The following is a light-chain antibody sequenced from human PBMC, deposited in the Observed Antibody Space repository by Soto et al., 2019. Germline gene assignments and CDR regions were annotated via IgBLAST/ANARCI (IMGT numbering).Light chain of an antibody. CDR3: QQRHMWTIT. CDR1: QSFRGL. J-gene: IGKJ5*01. Sequence: VLTQSPVTLSFSPGERATLSFRASQSFRGLLAWYQKKHGQAPRLLIYDAYNRATGIPPRLSGSGYGTDLTITISSIEPEDSAVYYCQQRHMWTITFGQGTRLEI. V-gene: IGKV3-11*01. CDR2: DAY.